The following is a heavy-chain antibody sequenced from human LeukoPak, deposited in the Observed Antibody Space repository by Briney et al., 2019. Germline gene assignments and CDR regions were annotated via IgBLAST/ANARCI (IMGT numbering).Heavy chain of an antibody. CDR1: GFTFYDYG. Sequence: GGSLRLSCAASGFTFYDYGMHWVRQAPGKGLEWLAVISYDGTNKYYADSVKGRFTISRDNSKNTLSLQMNSLRVEGTAVYYCARGGDYDFFDYWGQGTLVTVSS. CDR2: ISYDGTNK. V-gene: IGHV3-30*03. CDR3: ARGGDYDFFDY. J-gene: IGHJ4*02. D-gene: IGHD5-12*01.